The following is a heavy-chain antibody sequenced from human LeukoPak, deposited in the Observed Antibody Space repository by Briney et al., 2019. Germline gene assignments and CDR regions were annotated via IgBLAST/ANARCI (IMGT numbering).Heavy chain of an antibody. D-gene: IGHD6-13*01. V-gene: IGHV1-46*01. CDR1: GYTFTSYF. Sequence: ASVKVSCKASGYTFTSYFMHWVRQAPGQGLEWMGIINPITGTTTYAQKFQGRVTMTRDTSTGTVYMELSSLRSEDTAVYYCAREERLIAATGRGAFDYWGQGTLVTVSS. J-gene: IGHJ4*02. CDR2: INPITGTT. CDR3: AREERLIAATGRGAFDY.